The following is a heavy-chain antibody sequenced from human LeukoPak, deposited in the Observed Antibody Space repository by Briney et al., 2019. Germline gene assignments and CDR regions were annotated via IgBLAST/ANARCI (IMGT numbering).Heavy chain of an antibody. CDR1: GGSFRGYF. D-gene: IGHD1-1*01. V-gene: IGHV4-34*01. Sequence: KPSETQSLTCAVYGGSFRGYFWSWIRQPPGKGLEWIGEISDSGSTKYNPSLESRVTISVDTSKNLLSLKLSSVTAADTAVYYCAGAILDDDKKNFDYWGQGTLVTVSS. CDR3: AGAILDDDKKNFDY. J-gene: IGHJ4*02. CDR2: ISDSGST.